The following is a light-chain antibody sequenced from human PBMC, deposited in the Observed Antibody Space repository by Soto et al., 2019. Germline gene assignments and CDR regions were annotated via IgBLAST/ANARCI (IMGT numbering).Light chain of an antibody. J-gene: IGKJ2*01. Sequence: DIQMTQSPSSLSASVGGRVTITCRASQSISSGLAWYQQQPGKAPRLLIHDASTLESGVRSRFSGSGSGTDFPLTFSSLQPGDGATYFGQQYGSYMFTFGQGNKLEIK. CDR2: DAS. V-gene: IGKV1-5*01. CDR3: QQYGSYMFT. CDR1: QSISSG.